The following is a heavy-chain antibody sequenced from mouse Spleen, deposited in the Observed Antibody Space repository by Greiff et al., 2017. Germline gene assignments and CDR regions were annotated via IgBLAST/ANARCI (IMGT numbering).Heavy chain of an antibody. Sequence: EVKLMESGPELVKPGASVKMSCKASGYTFTDYNMHWVKQSHGKSLEWIGYINPNNGGTSYNQKFKGKATLTVNKSSSTAYMELRSLTSEDSAVYYCAREGGYSNYAMDYWGQGTSVTVSS. CDR2: INPNNGGT. CDR3: AREGGYSNYAMDY. V-gene: IGHV1-22*01. J-gene: IGHJ4*01. CDR1: GYTFTDYN. D-gene: IGHD2-5*01.